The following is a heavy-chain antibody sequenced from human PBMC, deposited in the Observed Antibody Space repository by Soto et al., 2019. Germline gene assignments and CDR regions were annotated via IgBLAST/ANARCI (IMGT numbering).Heavy chain of an antibody. CDR1: GGTFSSYT. V-gene: IGHV1-69*02. CDR3: AINPGRYSSSWYTGRNWLDP. CDR2: IIPILGIA. D-gene: IGHD6-13*01. Sequence: SVKVSCKASGGTFSSYTISWVRQAPGQGLEWMGRIIPILGIANYAQKFQGRVTITADKSTSTAYMELSSLRSEDTAVYYCAINPGRYSSSWYTGRNWLDPWGQGTLVTVSS. J-gene: IGHJ5*02.